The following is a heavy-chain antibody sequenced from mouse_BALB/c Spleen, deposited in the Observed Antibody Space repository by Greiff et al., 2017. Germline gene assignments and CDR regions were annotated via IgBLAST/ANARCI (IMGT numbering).Heavy chain of an antibody. CDR2: ISSGSSTI. J-gene: IGHJ4*01. V-gene: IGHV5-17*02. D-gene: IGHD2-4*01. CDR3: ARCSYDYDDAMDY. Sequence: DVKLVESGGGLVQPGGSRKLSCAASGFTFSSFGMHWVRQAPEKGLEWVAYISSGSSTIYYADTVKGRFTISRDNPKNTLFLQMTSLRSEDTAMYYCARCSYDYDDAMDYWGQGTSVTVSS. CDR1: GFTFSSFG.